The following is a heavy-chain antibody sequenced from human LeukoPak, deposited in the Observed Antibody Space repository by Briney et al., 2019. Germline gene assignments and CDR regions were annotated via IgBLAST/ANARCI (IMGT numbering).Heavy chain of an antibody. V-gene: IGHV1-69*05. CDR2: IIPRLGTT. Sequence: SSVKVSCKASGGTFNSYAINWVRQAPGQGLEWMGGIIPRLGTTKYIEKFQGRITITTDESTTTAYMELTSLRSEDTAVYYCAADGTDWGQETLVTVSS. J-gene: IGHJ4*02. CDR3: AADGTD. CDR1: GGTFNSYA.